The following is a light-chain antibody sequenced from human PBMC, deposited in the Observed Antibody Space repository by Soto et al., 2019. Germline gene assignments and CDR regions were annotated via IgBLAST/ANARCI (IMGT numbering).Light chain of an antibody. CDR3: HQYDKAPQT. Sequence: SPATQHFSPGERGPPPARAVQSLSRSYIAWYQRKFGQAPSLLTFAASYRAPGIPDKFSGTGSGTDYSLTIDRVEPEDSAVYYCHQYDKAPQTFGQGTKLEIK. V-gene: IGKV3-20*01. CDR2: AAS. J-gene: IGKJ2*01. CDR1: QSLSRSY.